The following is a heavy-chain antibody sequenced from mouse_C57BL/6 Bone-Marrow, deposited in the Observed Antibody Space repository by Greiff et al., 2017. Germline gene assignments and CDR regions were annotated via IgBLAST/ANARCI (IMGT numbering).Heavy chain of an antibody. Sequence: VQLQQPGTELVKPGASVKLSCKASGYTFTSYWMHWVKQRPGQGLEWIGNINPSNGGTNYNEKFKSKATLTVDKSFSTAYMQLSSLTSEDSAVYYCAREGPIYYYGSSCLMDYWGQGTSVTVSS. CDR3: AREGPIYYYGSSCLMDY. J-gene: IGHJ4*01. D-gene: IGHD1-1*01. V-gene: IGHV1-53*01. CDR1: GYTFTSYW. CDR2: INPSNGGT.